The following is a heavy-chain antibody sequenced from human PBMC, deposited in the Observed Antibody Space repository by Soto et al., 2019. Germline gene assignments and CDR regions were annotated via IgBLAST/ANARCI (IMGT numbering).Heavy chain of an antibody. CDR2: IYWDDSK. Sequence: QITLKESGPTLVRPTQTLTLTCAFSGFSLNTSGVGVGWFRQPPGKALEWLAVIYWDDSKHYSPSLRSRLTITKDTSKNQVVLTMTNMDPMDTGTYYCAHKGPEDWPLDYWGQGTLVTVSS. J-gene: IGHJ4*02. CDR3: AHKGPEDWPLDY. V-gene: IGHV2-5*02. D-gene: IGHD3-9*01. CDR1: GFSLNTSGVG.